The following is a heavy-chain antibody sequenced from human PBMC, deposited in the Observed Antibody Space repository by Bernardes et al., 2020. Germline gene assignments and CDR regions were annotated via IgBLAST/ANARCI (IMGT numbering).Heavy chain of an antibody. Sequence: GGSLRLSCAASRFTFSSNSLNWVRQAPGKGLKWVSSISSSSSYIYYADSAKGRFTISRDNAKNSLHLQMNSLRAEDTAVYYCASGPDIFSDYYYYMDVWGKGTTVTVSS. CDR3: ASGPDIFSDYYYYMDV. CDR2: ISSSSSYI. CDR1: RFTFSSNS. J-gene: IGHJ6*03. V-gene: IGHV3-21*01. D-gene: IGHD3-9*01.